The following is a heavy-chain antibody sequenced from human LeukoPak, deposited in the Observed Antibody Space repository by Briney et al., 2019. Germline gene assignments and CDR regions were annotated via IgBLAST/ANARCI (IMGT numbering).Heavy chain of an antibody. CDR2: INPSSGGT. V-gene: IGHV1-2*02. J-gene: IGHJ4*02. CDR3: AGQKDPRPIDY. CDR1: GYTFIAYY. Sequence: ASVKVSCRASGYTFIAYYMHWVRQAPGQGLEWMGWINPSSGGTNYAQKFQGRVTMTRDTSISTAYKELSELRSDDTAVYYCAGQKDPRPIDYWGQGTPITVSS.